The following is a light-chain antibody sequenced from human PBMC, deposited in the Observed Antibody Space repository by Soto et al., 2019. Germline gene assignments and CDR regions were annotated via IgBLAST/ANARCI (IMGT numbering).Light chain of an antibody. CDR3: HQANSLPLT. CDR1: QDIRSW. CDR2: CAS. V-gene: IGKV1-12*01. Sequence: DIQMTQSPSSVSASVGDRITITCRASQDIRSWLAWYQQKPGKAPTVLIYCASSLQSGAPSRFSGTGSGTDFTLTISSLQPEDFATYYCHQANSLPLTFGGGTRVEIK. J-gene: IGKJ4*01.